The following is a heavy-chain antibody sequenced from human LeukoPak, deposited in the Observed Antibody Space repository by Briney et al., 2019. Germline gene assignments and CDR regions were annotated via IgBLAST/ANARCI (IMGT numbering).Heavy chain of an antibody. J-gene: IGHJ4*02. CDR2: ISGRGGAT. D-gene: IGHD3-10*01. V-gene: IGHV3-23*01. CDR3: ARAALVRGVDYFDS. CDR1: GFTFSSFS. Sequence: GGSLRLSCAASGFTFSSFSMTWVRQAPGKGLEWVSVISGRGGATYYADSVKGRFTISRDNSKNTLYLQMNSLRAEDTAVYYCARAALVRGVDYFDSWGQGTLVTVSS.